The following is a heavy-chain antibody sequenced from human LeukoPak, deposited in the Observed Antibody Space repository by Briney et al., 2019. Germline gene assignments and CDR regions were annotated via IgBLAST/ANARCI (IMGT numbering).Heavy chain of an antibody. Sequence: PGESLKISCKGSGYSFTSYWIGWVRQMPGKGLEWIGIIYPGDSDARYSPSFQGQVTIPADKSISTAYLQWSSLKASDTAMYYCATLYYDILTGYSDDAFDIWGQGTMVTVSS. D-gene: IGHD3-9*01. J-gene: IGHJ3*02. V-gene: IGHV5-51*01. CDR3: ATLYYDILTGYSDDAFDI. CDR2: IYPGDSDA. CDR1: GYSFTSYW.